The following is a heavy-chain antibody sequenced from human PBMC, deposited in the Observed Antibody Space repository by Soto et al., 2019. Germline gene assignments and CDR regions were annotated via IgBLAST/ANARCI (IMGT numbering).Heavy chain of an antibody. V-gene: IGHV4-28*01. CDR2: IYYSGTT. D-gene: IGHD1-26*01. J-gene: IGHJ4*02. Sequence: QVQLQESGPGLVKPSDTLSLTCAVSGYSISSRNWWGWIRQPPGKGLEWIGYIYYSGTTYYNPSLKSGVTMSVDTSKTQFSLKLTSVTAVDTAVYYCARREIQGPIDYWGQGTLVTVSS. CDR3: ARREIQGPIDY. CDR1: GYSISSRNW.